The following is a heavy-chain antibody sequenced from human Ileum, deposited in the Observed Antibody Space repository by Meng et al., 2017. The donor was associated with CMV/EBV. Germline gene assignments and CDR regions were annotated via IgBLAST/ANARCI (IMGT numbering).Heavy chain of an antibody. J-gene: IGHJ4*02. CDR2: ISPIFRTS. CDR3: ATSGRGPKYYFDY. CDR1: GGTFSSNA. Sequence: QVRRAQAWAAGKKPGCAVKVSCEASGGTFSSNAISWVRHAPGQGLEWMGVISPIFRTSNYAQKFQGRLTITADESTSTAYMELSSLTSGDTAVYYCATSGRGPKYYFDYWGQGTLVTVSS. D-gene: IGHD1-14*01. V-gene: IGHV1-69*01.